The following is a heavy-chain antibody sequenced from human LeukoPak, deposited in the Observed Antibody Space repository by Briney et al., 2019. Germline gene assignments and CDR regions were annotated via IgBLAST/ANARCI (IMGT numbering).Heavy chain of an antibody. Sequence: GGSLRLSCAASGFTFSSYSMNWVRQAPGKGLEWVSSISSSSSYIYYADSVKGRFTISRDNAKNSVYLQMNSLRADDTAVYFCARAPYRTAMVHYWGQGTLVTVSS. CDR3: ARAPYRTAMVHY. CDR2: ISSSSSYI. CDR1: GFTFSSYS. J-gene: IGHJ4*02. V-gene: IGHV3-21*01. D-gene: IGHD5-18*01.